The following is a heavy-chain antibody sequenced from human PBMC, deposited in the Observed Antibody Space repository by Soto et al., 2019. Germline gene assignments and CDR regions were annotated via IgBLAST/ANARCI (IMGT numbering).Heavy chain of an antibody. J-gene: IGHJ4*02. CDR2: ISYDGSNK. V-gene: IGHV3-30*18. CDR1: GFTFSSYG. Sequence: GGSLRLSCAASGFTFSSYGMHWVRQAPGKGLEWVAVISYDGSNKYYADSVKGRFTISRDNSKNTLYLQMNSLGAEDTAVYYCAKSCTGPFFDYWGQGTLVTVSS. D-gene: IGHD2-8*02. CDR3: AKSCTGPFFDY.